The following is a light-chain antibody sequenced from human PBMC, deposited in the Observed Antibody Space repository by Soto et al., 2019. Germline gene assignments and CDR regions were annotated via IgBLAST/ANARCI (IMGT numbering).Light chain of an antibody. V-gene: IGLV1-40*01. CDR3: QSYDSSLSGVV. J-gene: IGLJ2*01. CDR2: GNS. Sequence: QSVLTQPPSVSGAPGQRVTISCTGAGSKIGAGYDVHWYHQLPGTAPKLLIYGNSNRPSGVPDRFSGSKSGTSASLAITGLQAEDEADYYCQSYDSSLSGVVFGGGTQLTVL. CDR1: GSKIGAGYD.